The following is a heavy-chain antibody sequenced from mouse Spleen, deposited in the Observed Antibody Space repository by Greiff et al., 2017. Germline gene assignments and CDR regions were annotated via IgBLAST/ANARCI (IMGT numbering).Heavy chain of an antibody. V-gene: IGHV1-69*01. CDR2: IDPSDSYT. CDR3: ARIADYAMDY. Sequence: QVQLQQSGAELVMPGASVKLSCKASGYTFTSYWMHWVKQRPGQGLEWIGEIDPSDSYTNYNQKFKGKATLTVDKSSSTAYMQLSSLTSEDSAVYYCARIADYAMDYWGQGTSVTVSS. CDR1: GYTFTSYW. D-gene: IGHD1-1*01. J-gene: IGHJ4*01.